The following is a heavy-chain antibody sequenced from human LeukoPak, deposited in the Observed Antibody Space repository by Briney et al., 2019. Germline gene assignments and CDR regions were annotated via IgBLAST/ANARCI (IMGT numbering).Heavy chain of an antibody. CDR3: ARCYDILTGYSYDVFDI. J-gene: IGHJ3*02. CDR2: IYYSGNT. Sequence: PSETLSLTCTVSGGSISSSSYYWGWIRQPPGKGLEWIGSIYYSGNTYYNPSLKSRVTISVDTSKNQFSLRLTSVAAADTAVYYCARCYDILTGYSYDVFDIWGQGTMVTVSS. D-gene: IGHD3-9*01. CDR1: GGSISSSSYY. V-gene: IGHV4-39*01.